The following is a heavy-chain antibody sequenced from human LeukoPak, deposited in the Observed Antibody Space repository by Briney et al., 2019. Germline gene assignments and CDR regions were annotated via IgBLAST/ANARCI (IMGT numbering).Heavy chain of an antibody. D-gene: IGHD6-19*01. Sequence: GGSLRLSCAASGFTLSSHAMSWVRQAPGKGLEWVSVIYSGGSTYYADSVKGRFTISRDNSKNTVYLQMNSLRAEDTAVYYCARIYSSGSYYFDSWGPGTLVTVSS. J-gene: IGHJ4*02. CDR1: GFTLSSHA. V-gene: IGHV3-66*01. CDR2: IYSGGST. CDR3: ARIYSSGSYYFDS.